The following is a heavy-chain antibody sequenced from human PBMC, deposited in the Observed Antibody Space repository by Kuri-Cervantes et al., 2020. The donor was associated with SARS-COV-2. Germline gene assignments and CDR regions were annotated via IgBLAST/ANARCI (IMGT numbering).Heavy chain of an antibody. D-gene: IGHD3-3*01. CDR3: AREGSDYDFWSGYYFEFEY. CDR2: INWNGGST. Sequence: GESLKISCAASGFTFDDYGMSWVRQAPGKGLEWVSGINWNGGSTGYADSVKGRFTISRDNAKNSLYLQMNSLRAEDTAVYYCAREGSDYDFWSGYYFEFEYWGQGTLVTVSS. J-gene: IGHJ4*02. CDR1: GFTFDDYG. V-gene: IGHV3-20*04.